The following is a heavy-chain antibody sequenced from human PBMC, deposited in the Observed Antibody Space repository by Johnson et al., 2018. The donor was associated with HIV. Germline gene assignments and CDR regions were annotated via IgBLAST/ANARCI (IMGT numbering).Heavy chain of an antibody. V-gene: IGHV3-15*01. CDR3: TKDKYYYDSSGRAEGAFDI. CDR1: GFTFSNAW. CDR2: IKSKTDGGTT. J-gene: IGHJ3*02. D-gene: IGHD3-22*01. Sequence: VQLVESGGVVVQPGGSLRLSCAASGFTFSNAWMSWVRQAPGKGLEWVGRIKSKTDGGTTDYAAPVKGRFTISRDDSKNTLYLQMNSLKTEDTAVYYCTKDKYYYDSSGRAEGAFDIWGQGTMVTVSS.